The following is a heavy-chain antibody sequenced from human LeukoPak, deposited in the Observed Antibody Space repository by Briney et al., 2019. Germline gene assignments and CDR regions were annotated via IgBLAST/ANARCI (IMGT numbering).Heavy chain of an antibody. CDR2: ISSSSSYI. J-gene: IGHJ3*02. D-gene: IGHD3-22*01. CDR1: GFSFSSTW. CDR3: AREMPYYYDSSGYSGAFDI. Sequence: PGGSLRLSCTASGFSFSSTWMHWVRQAPGKGLEWVSSISSSSSYIYYADSVKGRFTISRDNAKNSLYLQMNSLRAEDTAVYYCAREMPYYYDSSGYSGAFDIWGQGTMVTVSS. V-gene: IGHV3-21*01.